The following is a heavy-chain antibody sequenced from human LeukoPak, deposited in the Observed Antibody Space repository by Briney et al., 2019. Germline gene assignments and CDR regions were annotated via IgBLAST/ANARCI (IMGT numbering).Heavy chain of an antibody. CDR2: INHSGST. CDR1: GGSFSGYY. V-gene: IGHV4-34*01. J-gene: IGHJ3*02. CDR3: AGLKYYYGSGREAFDI. Sequence: SETLSLTCAVYGGSFSGYYWSWIRQPPGKGLEWIGEINHSGSTNYNPSLKSRVTISVDTSKNQFSLKLSSVTAADTAVYYCAGLKYYYGSGREAFDIWGQGTMVTVSS. D-gene: IGHD3-10*01.